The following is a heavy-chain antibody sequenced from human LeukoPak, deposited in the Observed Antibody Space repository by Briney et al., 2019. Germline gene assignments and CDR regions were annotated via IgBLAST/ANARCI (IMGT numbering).Heavy chain of an antibody. V-gene: IGHV1-69*13. CDR1: GGTFSSYA. Sequence: SVKVSCKASGGTFSSYAISWVRQAPGQGLEWVGGIIPIFGTANYAQKFQGRVTITADESTSTAYMELSSLRSEDTAVYYCARDGAGYNYRALYYFDYWGQGTLVTVSS. J-gene: IGHJ4*02. CDR2: IIPIFGTA. CDR3: ARDGAGYNYRALYYFDY. D-gene: IGHD5-24*01.